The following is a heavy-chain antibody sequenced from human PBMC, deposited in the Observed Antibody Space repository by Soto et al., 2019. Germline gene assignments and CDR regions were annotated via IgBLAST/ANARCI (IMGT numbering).Heavy chain of an antibody. V-gene: IGHV4-39*01. D-gene: IGHD5-18*01. CDR1: GGPISSSSYY. J-gene: IGHJ2*01. CDR3: AKSAIATHWFFDL. CDR2: IYYTGYT. Sequence: SETLSLTCTVSGGPISSSSYYWGWIRQAPGKGLEWLATIYYTGYTYHNPSLKSHVTISVDTSKNQFSLKLTSVTAADTALYYCAKSAIATHWFFDLWGRGTLVTVSS.